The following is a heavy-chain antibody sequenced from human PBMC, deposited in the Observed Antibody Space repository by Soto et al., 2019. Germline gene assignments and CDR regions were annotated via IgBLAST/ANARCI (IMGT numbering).Heavy chain of an antibody. Sequence: QLQLQESGPGLVKPSETLSLTCTVSGDSISSSTYFWGWVRQPPGKGLEWIGSIYYSGSTYYNPSLKSRVPISEDTSKHHFSLKVSSVTAADTAVYYCARHLGEGYFDYWGQGTLVTVSS. J-gene: IGHJ4*02. V-gene: IGHV4-39*01. CDR1: GDSISSSTYF. CDR3: ARHLGEGYFDY. CDR2: IYYSGST.